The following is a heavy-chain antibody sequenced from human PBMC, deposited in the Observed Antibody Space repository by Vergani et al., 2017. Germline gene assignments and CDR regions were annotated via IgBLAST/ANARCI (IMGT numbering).Heavy chain of an antibody. J-gene: IGHJ6*03. D-gene: IGHD4-11*01. V-gene: IGHV4-34*01. Sequence: QVQLQQGGGGLLKPSETLSLTCVVNGGSFTSYHWTWIRQSPGEGLEWVGDIDHTGRPDYNPSLKSRLTMSVDKSRNQFSLTLNSVTDTDTAIYFCVRVNTETNGHLYYYYYMDVWGQGTAVTVS. CDR2: IDHTGRP. CDR3: VRVNTETNGHLYYYYYMDV. CDR1: GGSFTSYH.